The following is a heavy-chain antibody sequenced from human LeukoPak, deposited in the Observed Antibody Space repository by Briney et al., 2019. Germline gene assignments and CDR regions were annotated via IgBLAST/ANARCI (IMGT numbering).Heavy chain of an antibody. CDR2: ISGSGAST. D-gene: IGHD2-2*01. J-gene: IGHJ5*02. CDR3: AKSPDPDNTSPDGWFDP. CDR1: RFIFSNYA. Sequence: GGSLRLSCAASRFIFSNYAMSWVRQAPGKGLEWVSVISGSGASTHYADSVKGRFTISRDNSKNTLCLQMNSLRAEDTAVYYCAKSPDPDNTSPDGWFDPWGQGTLVTVSS. V-gene: IGHV3-23*01.